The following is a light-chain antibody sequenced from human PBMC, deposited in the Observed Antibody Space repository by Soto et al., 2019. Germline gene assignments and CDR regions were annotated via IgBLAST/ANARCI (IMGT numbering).Light chain of an antibody. V-gene: IGKV3D-15*01. Sequence: EIAITPCPATLSVSPGERATLSCRASQSVSSSYLAWYQQKPGQAPRLLIYGASSRATGIPDRFSGSGSGTDFTLTISSLQAEDVALYYCQQYYNIPWTFGQGTKVDI. CDR2: GAS. CDR3: QQYYNIPWT. CDR1: QSVSSSY. J-gene: IGKJ1*01.